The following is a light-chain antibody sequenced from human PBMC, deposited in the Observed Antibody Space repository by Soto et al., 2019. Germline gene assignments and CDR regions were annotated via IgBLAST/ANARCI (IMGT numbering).Light chain of an antibody. CDR1: SSDVDNYNY. V-gene: IGLV2-8*01. J-gene: IGLJ2*01. CDR2: EVS. Sequence: QSALTQPASVSGSPGQSITISCTGTSSDVDNYNYVSWYLQHPGKAPKLMIYEVSKRPSRVPDRFSGSKSGNTASLTISGLQADDEADYYCSSYAGSNTLIFGGGTKVTVL. CDR3: SSYAGSNTLI.